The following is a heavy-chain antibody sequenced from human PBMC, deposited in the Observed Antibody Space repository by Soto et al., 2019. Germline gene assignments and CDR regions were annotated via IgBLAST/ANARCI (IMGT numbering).Heavy chain of an antibody. CDR3: ARVPKRITMIVVVIPLFDD. D-gene: IGHD3-22*01. J-gene: IGHJ4*02. V-gene: IGHV4-59*01. CDR2: IYYSGSS. CDR1: GGSISRYY. Sequence: SETLSLTCTVSGGSISRYYWTWIRQPPGKGLEWIGYIYYSGSSNYNASLKSRLTMSVDTSKNQFSLKLSSVTAADTAVYYCARVPKRITMIVVVIPLFDDWGQGTLVTVSS.